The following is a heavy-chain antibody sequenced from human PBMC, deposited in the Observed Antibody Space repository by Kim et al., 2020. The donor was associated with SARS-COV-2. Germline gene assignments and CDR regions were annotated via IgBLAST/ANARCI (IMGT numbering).Heavy chain of an antibody. CDR1: GFTFSTYG. V-gene: IGHV3-30*18. D-gene: IGHD3-10*01. J-gene: IGHJ6*01. Sequence: GGSLRLSCAASGFTFSTYGMHWVRQAPGKGLEWVALISYDGSDKYQADSVKGRFTISRDNSKNTLFLQMNSLTTEDAAVYYCAKALLRGVNFYYYGMDV. CDR2: ISYDGSDK. CDR3: AKALLRGVNFYYYGMDV.